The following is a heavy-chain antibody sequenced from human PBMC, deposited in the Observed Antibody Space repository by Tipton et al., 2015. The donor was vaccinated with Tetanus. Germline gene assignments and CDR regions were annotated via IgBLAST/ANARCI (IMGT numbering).Heavy chain of an antibody. CDR3: ARVSYYDSSGYYAPGDSYGMDV. J-gene: IGHJ6*02. CDR1: GGSISSYY. V-gene: IGHV4-59*01. Sequence: TLSLTCTVSGGSISSYYWSWIRQPPGKGLEWIGYIYYSGSTNYNPSLKSRVTISVDTSKNQFSLKLSSVTAADTAVYYCARVSYYDSSGYYAPGDSYGMDVWGQGTTVTVSS. CDR2: IYYSGST. D-gene: IGHD3-22*01.